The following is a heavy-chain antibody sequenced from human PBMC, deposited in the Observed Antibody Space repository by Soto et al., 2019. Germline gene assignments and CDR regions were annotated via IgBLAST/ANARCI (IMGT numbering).Heavy chain of an antibody. CDR3: ARDGYCSGGSCYSENWFDP. CDR2: IYHSGST. CDR1: GGSISSSNW. J-gene: IGHJ5*02. V-gene: IGHV4-4*02. Sequence: QVQLQESGPGLVKPSGTLSLTCAVSGGSISSSNWWSWVRQPPGKGLEWIGEIYHSGSTNYNPSLKSRFTISVDKSKNQFSLKLSSVTAADTAVYYCARDGYCSGGSCYSENWFDPWGQGTLVTVSS. D-gene: IGHD2-15*01.